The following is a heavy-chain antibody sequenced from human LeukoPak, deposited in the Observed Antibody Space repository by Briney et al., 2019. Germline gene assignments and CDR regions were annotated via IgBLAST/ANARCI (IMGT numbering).Heavy chain of an antibody. Sequence: SQTLSLTCAISGDSVSSNSAAWNWIRQSPSRGLEWLGRTYYRSKWLNDYAVSVRSRITIIPDTSKNQISLQLNSVTPEDTAVYYCARDPVTRGAGWYFDLWGRGTFVTVSS. CDR3: ARDPVTRGAGWYFDL. CDR1: GDSVSSNSAA. J-gene: IGHJ2*01. V-gene: IGHV6-1*01. D-gene: IGHD3-3*01. CDR2: TYYRSKWLN.